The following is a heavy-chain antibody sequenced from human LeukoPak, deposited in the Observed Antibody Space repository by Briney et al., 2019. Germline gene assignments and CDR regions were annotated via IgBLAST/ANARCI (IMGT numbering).Heavy chain of an antibody. J-gene: IGHJ4*02. Sequence: TPSETLSLTCTVSGYSISSGYYWGWIRQPPGKGLEWIGSIYHSGSTYYNPSLKSRVTISVDTSKNQFSLKLSSVTAADTAVYYCARDRGLRRGYFDYWGQGTLVTVSS. CDR1: GYSISSGYY. CDR3: ARDRGLRRGYFDY. CDR2: IYHSGST. V-gene: IGHV4-38-2*02. D-gene: IGHD2-8*01.